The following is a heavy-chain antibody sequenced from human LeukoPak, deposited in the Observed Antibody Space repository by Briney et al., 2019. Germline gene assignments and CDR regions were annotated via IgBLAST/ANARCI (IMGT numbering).Heavy chain of an antibody. D-gene: IGHD6-13*01. V-gene: IGHV3-7*03. CDR1: GFTFSSYW. J-gene: IGHJ4*02. CDR3: ARTPIAAAGKGIWYFDY. CDR2: IKQEGSEK. Sequence: GGSLRLSCAASGFTFSSYWMSWVRQAPGKGLGWVANIKQEGSEKFYVDSVKGRFTISRDNAKNSLYLQMNSLRAEDTAVYYCARTPIAAAGKGIWYFDYWGQGTLVTVSS.